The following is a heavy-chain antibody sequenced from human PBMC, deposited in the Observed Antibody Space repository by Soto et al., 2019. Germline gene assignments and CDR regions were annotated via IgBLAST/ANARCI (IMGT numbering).Heavy chain of an antibody. CDR2: ISYDGSNK. D-gene: IGHD3-22*01. Sequence: GWSLRLSCAASGFTFSSYGMHWVCQAPGKGLEWVAVISYDGSNKYYADSVKGRFTISRDNSKNTLYLQMNSLRAEDTAVYYCAKGLTFYYDSGGYHDAMDVWGLGTTVTVSS. V-gene: IGHV3-30*18. J-gene: IGHJ6*02. CDR3: AKGLTFYYDSGGYHDAMDV. CDR1: GFTFSSYG.